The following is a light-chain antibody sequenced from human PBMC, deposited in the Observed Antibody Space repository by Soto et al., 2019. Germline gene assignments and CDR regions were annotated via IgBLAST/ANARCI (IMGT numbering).Light chain of an antibody. Sequence: DVVMTQSPLSLPVSLGQPASISCRSSQSLVYLYGNTYLNWFQQRPGQAPMRLIYKVSNRGSGVPDGFSGSGSGNDFTQKLIREEAADVVVYYCMQGTPLFPFGYGNKVDIK. J-gene: IGKJ3*01. V-gene: IGKV2-30*01. CDR2: KVS. CDR1: QSLVYLYGNTY. CDR3: MQGTPLFP.